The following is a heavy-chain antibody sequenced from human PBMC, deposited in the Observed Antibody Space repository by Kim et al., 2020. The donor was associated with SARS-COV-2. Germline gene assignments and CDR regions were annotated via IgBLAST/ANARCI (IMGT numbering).Heavy chain of an antibody. J-gene: IGHJ3*02. CDR1: GGSISSSSYY. CDR3: ARPPKSSGYAFDI. CDR2: IYYSGST. V-gene: IGHV4-39*01. D-gene: IGHD3-22*01. Sequence: SETLSLTCTVSGGSISSSSYYWGWIRQPPGKGLEWIGSIYYSGSTYYNPSLKSRVTISVDTSKNQFSLKLSSVTAADTAVYYCARPPKSSGYAFDIWGQGTMVTVSS.